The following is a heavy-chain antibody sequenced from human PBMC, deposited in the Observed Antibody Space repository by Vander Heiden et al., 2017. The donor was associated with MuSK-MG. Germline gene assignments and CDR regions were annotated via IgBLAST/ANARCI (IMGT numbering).Heavy chain of an antibody. CDR3: ARDSMYTSSWDYYYYMDV. V-gene: IGHV3-33*01. CDR1: GFTVSTYG. Sequence: QEQLVESGGGVVQPGRSLRLSCAASGFTVSTYGMHWVRKAPGKGLKWVAVIWYDGSSKYYADSVKGRFTISRDNSKNTLYLQMNSLRAEDTAVYYCARDSMYTSSWDYYYYMDVWGKGTTVTVSS. J-gene: IGHJ6*03. CDR2: IWYDGSSK. D-gene: IGHD6-13*01.